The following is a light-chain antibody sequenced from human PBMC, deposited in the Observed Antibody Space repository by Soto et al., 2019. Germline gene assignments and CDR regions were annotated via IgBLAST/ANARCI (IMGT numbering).Light chain of an antibody. J-gene: IGKJ1*01. Sequence: EIVLTQSPGILSLSPGERATLSCRASQSVSNDFLAWYQQKPGQAPRLLIYGASTRATDVPDRFSGSGSGADFTLSISRLEPEDFAVYYCQQYNNWPRTFGQGTKVDIK. CDR2: GAS. V-gene: IGKV3-20*01. CDR1: QSVSNDF. CDR3: QQYNNWPRT.